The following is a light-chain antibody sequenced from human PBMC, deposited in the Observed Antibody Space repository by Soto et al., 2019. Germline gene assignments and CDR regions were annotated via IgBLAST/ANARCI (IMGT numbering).Light chain of an antibody. J-gene: IGKJ1*01. V-gene: IGKV4-1*01. CDR1: QSVLYSPNNKNC. CDR2: WAS. CDR3: QQYYSSPWT. Sequence: DIVMTQSPESLAVSLGERATINCKSSQSVLYSPNNKNCLAWYQQKPGQPPKLLIYWASTRESGVPERFSGSGSGTDFTLTISSLQAEDLAVYYCQQYYSSPWTFGQGTKVEIK.